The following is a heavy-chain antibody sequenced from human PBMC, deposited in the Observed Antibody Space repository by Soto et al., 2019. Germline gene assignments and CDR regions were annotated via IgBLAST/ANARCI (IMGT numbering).Heavy chain of an antibody. CDR1: GGSFIGYY. CDR3: AREDYYDSSGYRTRDAFDI. Sequence: SETLSLTCAFYGGSFIGYYWSWIRQPPGKGLEWIGEINHSGSTNYNPSLKSRVTISVDTSKNQFSLKLSSVTAADTAVYYCAREDYYDSSGYRTRDAFDIWGQGTMVTVSS. V-gene: IGHV4-34*01. D-gene: IGHD3-22*01. CDR2: INHSGST. J-gene: IGHJ3*02.